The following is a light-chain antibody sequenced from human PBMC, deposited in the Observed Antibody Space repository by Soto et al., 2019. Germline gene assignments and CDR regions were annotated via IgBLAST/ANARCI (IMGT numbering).Light chain of an antibody. CDR2: GAS. CDR1: ESVSSN. J-gene: IGKJ5*01. CDR3: QQYNNWPPRIT. Sequence: EIVMTQSPATLSVSPGERATLSCRAGESVSSNLAWYQQKPGQAPRLLIYGASTRATGIPARFSGSGSGTEFTLTISSLQSEDFAVYYCQQYNNWPPRITFGQGTRLEI. V-gene: IGKV3-15*01.